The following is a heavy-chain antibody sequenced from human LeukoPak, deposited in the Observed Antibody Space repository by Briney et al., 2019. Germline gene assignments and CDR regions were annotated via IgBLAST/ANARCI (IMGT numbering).Heavy chain of an antibody. CDR2: ISISSRYI. J-gene: IGHJ4*02. CDR1: GLTFSSYS. D-gene: IGHD3-22*01. CDR3: ACAGYYERSGYTYYFHY. Sequence: GGSLRLSCAASGLTFSSYSMNWVRQAPGKGLEWVSYISISSRYIYYADSLKGRFTISRDNAKSSLYLQMSSLRAEDTAVYYCACAGYYERSGYTYYFHYWGQGTVVTVSS. V-gene: IGHV3-21*01.